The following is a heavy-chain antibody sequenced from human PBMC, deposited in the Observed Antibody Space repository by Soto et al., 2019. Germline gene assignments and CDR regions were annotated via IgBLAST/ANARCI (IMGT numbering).Heavy chain of an antibody. D-gene: IGHD3-22*01. CDR2: IYDSGST. Sequence: QLQLQESGSGQVKPSQTLSLTCAVSGGSITTGDYSWNWIRRPPGRGLEWVGYIYDSGSTYYNPSLKSRATISVDRSKNHFSLKLSSVTAADTAVYYCARGRSTSGYPNFDPWGQGTLVTVSS. V-gene: IGHV4-30-2*01. CDR3: ARGRSTSGYPNFDP. J-gene: IGHJ5*02. CDR1: GGSITTGDYS.